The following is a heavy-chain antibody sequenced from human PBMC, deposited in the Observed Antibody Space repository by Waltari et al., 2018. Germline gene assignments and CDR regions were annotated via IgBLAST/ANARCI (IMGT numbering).Heavy chain of an antibody. CDR3: ARLWATLRFWEWLTEVDRFDV. CDR2: INHSGDT. V-gene: IGHV4-34*01. D-gene: IGHD3-3*01. CDR1: GGSFSAYY. J-gene: IGHJ3*01. Sequence: QVQLQQWGPGLLKPSETLSLTCGIFGGSFSAYYWSWIRQSPGKGLEWIGEINHSGDTNYNPSLKSRLTISADTSKNNFSLKLTSVTAADTGVYFCARLWATLRFWEWLTEVDRFDVWGPGTMVTVSS.